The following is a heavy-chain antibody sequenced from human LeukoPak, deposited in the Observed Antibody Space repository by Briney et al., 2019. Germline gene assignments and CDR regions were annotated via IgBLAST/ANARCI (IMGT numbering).Heavy chain of an antibody. J-gene: IGHJ4*02. CDR2: FDPEDGET. CDR1: GYTLTELS. CDR3: ARGGSYGDRAPFDY. D-gene: IGHD4-17*01. V-gene: IGHV1-24*01. Sequence: ASVTVSCTVSGYTLTELSMHWVRQAPGKGLEWMGGFDPEDGETIYAQKFQGRVTMTKDTSTDTAYMELRSLRSDDTAVYYCARGGSYGDRAPFDYWGQGTLVTVSS.